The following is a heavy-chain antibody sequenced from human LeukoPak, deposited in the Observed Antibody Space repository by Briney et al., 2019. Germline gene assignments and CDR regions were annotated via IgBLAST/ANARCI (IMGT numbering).Heavy chain of an antibody. J-gene: IGHJ4*02. CDR2: IYPGDSDT. Sequence: GESLKISCRGSGYSFTNYWIGWVRQMPGTGLEWMGIIYPGDSDTIYSPSFQGQVTISADKSISTAYLQWSSLKASDTAMYYCARLSGYNWNLAAYDYWGQGTLVTVSS. CDR3: ARLSGYNWNLAAYDY. D-gene: IGHD1-1*01. V-gene: IGHV5-51*01. CDR1: GYSFTNYW.